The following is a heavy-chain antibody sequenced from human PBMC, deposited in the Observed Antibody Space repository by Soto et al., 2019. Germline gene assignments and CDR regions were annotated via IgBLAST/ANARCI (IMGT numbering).Heavy chain of an antibody. V-gene: IGHV4-31*03. J-gene: IGHJ4*02. CDR1: GGSIISGGYY. D-gene: IGHD5-12*01. CDR2: IYYSGST. Sequence: SATLALTYTVSGGSIISGGYYWSWIHQHPGKGLEWIGYIYYSGSTYYNPSLKSRVTTSVDTSKNQFSLKLSSVTAADTAVYYCARARNSHLRDGYKVPFDYWGQGTLVTVSS. CDR3: ARARNSHLRDGYKVPFDY.